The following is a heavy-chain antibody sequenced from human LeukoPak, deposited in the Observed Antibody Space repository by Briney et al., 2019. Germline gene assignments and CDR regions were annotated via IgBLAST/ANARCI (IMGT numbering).Heavy chain of an antibody. CDR2: IYYSGST. CDR1: GGSISSGDYY. CDR3: ARAAGPRNWFDP. J-gene: IGHJ5*02. Sequence: SQTLSLTCTVSGGSISSGDYYWSWIRQPPGKGLEWIGYIYYSGSTYYNPSLKSRVTISVDTSKNQFSLKLSSVTAADTAVYYCARAAGPRNWFDPWGQGTLVTVSS. V-gene: IGHV4-30-4*01.